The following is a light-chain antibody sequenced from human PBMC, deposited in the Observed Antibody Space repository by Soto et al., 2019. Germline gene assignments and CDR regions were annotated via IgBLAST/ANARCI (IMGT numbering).Light chain of an antibody. J-gene: IGLJ2*01. V-gene: IGLV2-8*01. CDR3: SSYAGSTNLV. CDR2: EVS. Sequence: QSALTQPPSASGSPGQSVTISCTGTSSDVGGYNYVSWYQQHPGKAPKLMIYEVSKRPSGVPDRFSGSTSGNTASLTVSGLQAEDEADYYCSSYAGSTNLVFGGGTKLTVL. CDR1: SSDVGGYNY.